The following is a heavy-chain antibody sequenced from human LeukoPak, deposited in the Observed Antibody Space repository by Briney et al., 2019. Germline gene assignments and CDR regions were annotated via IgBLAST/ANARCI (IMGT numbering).Heavy chain of an antibody. J-gene: IGHJ4*02. V-gene: IGHV1-8*01. Sequence: ASVKVSCKASGYTFTSYDINWVRQATGQGLEWMGWMNPNSGNTGYAQKFQGRVTITADESTSTAYMELSSLRSEDTAVYYCAKAGYYYDSSPLVYFDYWGQGTLVTVSS. CDR1: GYTFTSYD. CDR3: AKAGYYYDSSPLVYFDY. D-gene: IGHD3-22*01. CDR2: MNPNSGNT.